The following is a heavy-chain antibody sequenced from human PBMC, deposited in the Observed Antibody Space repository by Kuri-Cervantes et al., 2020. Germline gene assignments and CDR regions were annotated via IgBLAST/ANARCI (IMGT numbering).Heavy chain of an antibody. J-gene: IGHJ6*02. V-gene: IGHV1-8*01. Sequence: SVTVSCKASRYTFTSYDINWVRQATGQGLEWMGWMNPNSGNTGYAQKFQGRVTMTRNTSISTAYMELSSLRSEDTAVYYCARGQYSSSWYWNYYYGMDVWGQGTAVTVSS. CDR1: RYTFTSYD. CDR3: ARGQYSSSWYWNYYYGMDV. D-gene: IGHD6-13*01. CDR2: MNPNSGNT.